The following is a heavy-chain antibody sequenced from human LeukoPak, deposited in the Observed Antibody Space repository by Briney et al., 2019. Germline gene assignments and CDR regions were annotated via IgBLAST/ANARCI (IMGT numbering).Heavy chain of an antibody. J-gene: IGHJ4*02. CDR1: GFTLSRYS. CDR2: ISYDGSIK. Sequence: GRSLRLSCAVSGFTLSRYSMHWVRQAPCKGPECVAVISYDGSIKYYADSVKGRFPISRDNSKNTVYLRMTSLRGEDTAVYYCARIGDQDDWEVPFDYWGQGTLVAVSS. V-gene: IGHV3-30*04. CDR3: ARIGDQDDWEVPFDY. D-gene: IGHD3-9*01.